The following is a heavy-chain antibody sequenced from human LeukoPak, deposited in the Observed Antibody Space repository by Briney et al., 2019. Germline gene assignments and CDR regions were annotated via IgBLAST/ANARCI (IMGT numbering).Heavy chain of an antibody. CDR1: GASISSYY. V-gene: IGHV4-4*07. D-gene: IGHD1-26*01. CDR2: FYTSGST. Sequence: SETLSLTCTVSGASISSYYWSWIRQPAGKGLEWIGRFYTSGSTNYNPSLKGRVTMSLDTSKSQFSLKLSSVTAADTAVYYCARQWELLTSIWFDPWGQGTLVTVSS. CDR3: ARQWELLTSIWFDP. J-gene: IGHJ5*02.